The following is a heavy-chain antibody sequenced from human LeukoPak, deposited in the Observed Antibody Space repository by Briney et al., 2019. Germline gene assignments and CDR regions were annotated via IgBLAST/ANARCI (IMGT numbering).Heavy chain of an antibody. D-gene: IGHD6-13*01. CDR2: IRFDGNNK. CDR3: AKGGGAAATHLVDY. CDR1: GFTFSKYG. Sequence: GGSLRLSCAASGFTFSKYGMHRVRQAPGKGLEWVTFIRFDGNNKYYADSVKGRFTVSRDNSKNTLYVQMNSLRGEDTAVYYCAKGGGAAATHLVDYWGQGTLVTVSS. J-gene: IGHJ4*02. V-gene: IGHV3-30*02.